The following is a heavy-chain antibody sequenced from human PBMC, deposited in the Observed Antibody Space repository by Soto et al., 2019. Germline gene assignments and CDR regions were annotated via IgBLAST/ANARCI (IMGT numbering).Heavy chain of an antibody. CDR3: ARGLQRYWYFDL. CDR1: GFTFSSYD. CDR2: IGTAGDT. Sequence: GGSLRLSCAASGFTFSSYDMHWVRQATGKGLEWGSAIGTAGDTYYPGSVKGRFTISRENAKNSLYLQMNSLRAGDTAVYYCARGLQRYWYFDLWGRGTLVTVSS. J-gene: IGHJ2*01. V-gene: IGHV3-13*01.